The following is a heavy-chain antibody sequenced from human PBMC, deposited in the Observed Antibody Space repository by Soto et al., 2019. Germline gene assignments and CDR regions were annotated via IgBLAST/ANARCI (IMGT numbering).Heavy chain of an antibody. CDR3: ATSYGSGYRAFDY. V-gene: IGHV1-69*02. CDR2: VNPILSLS. D-gene: IGHD3-10*01. CDR1: GDTFSFYS. J-gene: IGHJ4*02. Sequence: QVQLVQSGAEVKRPGSSVKVSCKASGDTFSFYSINWVRQAPGLGLEWMGRVNPILSLSNYAQRFQGRVTKTAEKATSTTYIVISSLRSEDTAIYYCATSYGSGYRAFDYWGQGAQVIVSS.